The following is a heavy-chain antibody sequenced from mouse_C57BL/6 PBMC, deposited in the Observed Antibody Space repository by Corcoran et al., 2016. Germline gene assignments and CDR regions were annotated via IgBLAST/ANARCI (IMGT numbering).Heavy chain of an antibody. CDR2: IYPGSGNT. CDR3: ARQQIYYGNPYAMDY. D-gene: IGHD2-1*01. Sequence: QIQLQQSGPELVKPGASVKISCKASVYTFTDYYINWVKQRPGQGLEWIGWIYPGSGNTKYNEKLKGSATLTVDTSSSTAYMQLSSLTSEGSAVYCCARQQIYYGNPYAMDYWGQGTSVTVSS. V-gene: IGHV1-84*01. CDR1: VYTFTDYY. J-gene: IGHJ4*01.